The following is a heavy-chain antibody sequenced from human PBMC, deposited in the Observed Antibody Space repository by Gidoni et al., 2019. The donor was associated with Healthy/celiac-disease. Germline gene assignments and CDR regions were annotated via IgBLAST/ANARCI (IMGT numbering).Heavy chain of an antibody. CDR1: GGSFSGSY. Sequence: QVQLQQWGAGLLKPSETLSLTCAVYGGSFSGSYWSWIRQPPGKGLEWIGEINHSGSTNYNPSLKSRVTISVDTSKNQFSLKLSSVTAEDTAVYYCASVSTYYYDSSGPKRAFDIWGQGTMVTVSS. D-gene: IGHD3-22*01. J-gene: IGHJ3*02. V-gene: IGHV4-34*01. CDR3: ASVSTYYYDSSGPKRAFDI. CDR2: INHSGST.